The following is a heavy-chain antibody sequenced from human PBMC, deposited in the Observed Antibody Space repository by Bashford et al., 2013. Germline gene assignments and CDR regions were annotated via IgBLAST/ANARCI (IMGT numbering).Heavy chain of an antibody. Sequence: GGSLRLSCAASGFTFSDYYMNWIRQAPGKGLEWLSFISTRADGDTKNYADSVKGRFTISRDDDKNALHLQMNTLTVEDTAVYYCTRGGAAGGVDAFDIWGQGTVVTVSS. CDR1: GFTFSDYY. V-gene: IGHV3-11*04. CDR2: ISTRADGDTK. J-gene: IGHJ3*02. D-gene: IGHD6-13*01. CDR3: TRGGAAGGVDAFDI.